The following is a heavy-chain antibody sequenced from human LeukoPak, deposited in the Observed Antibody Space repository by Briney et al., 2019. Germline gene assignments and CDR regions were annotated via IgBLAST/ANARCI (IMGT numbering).Heavy chain of an antibody. CDR1: GFTFSSYA. CDR2: ISGSGGST. V-gene: IGHV3-23*01. Sequence: SGGSLTLSCAASGFTFSSYAMSWVRQAPGKGLEWVSAISGSGGSTYYADSVKGRFTISRDNSKNTLYLQMNSLRAEDTAVYYCAKGYCSSTSCSLNYWGQGTLVTVSS. CDR3: AKGYCSSTSCSLNY. D-gene: IGHD2-2*01. J-gene: IGHJ4*02.